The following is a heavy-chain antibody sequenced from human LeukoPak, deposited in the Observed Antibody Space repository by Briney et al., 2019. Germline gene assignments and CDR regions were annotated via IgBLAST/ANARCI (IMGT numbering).Heavy chain of an antibody. CDR1: GGSISSSNW. D-gene: IGHD2-8*01. CDR3: ARLRDDNGAWYYFDS. V-gene: IGHV4-4*02. J-gene: IGHJ4*02. Sequence: PSETLSLTCAVSGGSISSSNWWSWVRQPPGKGLEWIGEIYHSGSTNYNPSLKSRVTISVDKSKNQFSLKLSSVTAADTAVYFCARLRDDNGAWYYFDSWGQGTLVTVSS. CDR2: IYHSGST.